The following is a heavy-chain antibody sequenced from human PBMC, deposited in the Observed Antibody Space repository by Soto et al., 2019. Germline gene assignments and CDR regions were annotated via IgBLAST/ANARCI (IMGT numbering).Heavy chain of an antibody. CDR1: SEPTNYQN. CDR2: VYKTGGT. Sequence: SETLSLTCTVSSEPTNYQNWAWIRQTPGKGLEWIGYVYKTGGTGYNPSLESRVTLSVDTSKNQLALKLSSVTAAETAVYYCARHGITGSYYDAFDIWGQGTMVTVSS. V-gene: IGHV4-59*08. D-gene: IGHD1-26*01. J-gene: IGHJ3*02. CDR3: ARHGITGSYYDAFDI.